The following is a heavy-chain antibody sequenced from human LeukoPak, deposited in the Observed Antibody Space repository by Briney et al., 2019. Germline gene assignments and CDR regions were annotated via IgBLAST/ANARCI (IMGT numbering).Heavy chain of an antibody. Sequence: GGSLRLSCAASGFTFSNAWMSWVRQAPGKGLEWVGRIKSKTDGGTTDYAAPVKGRFTISRHDSKNTLYLQMNSLKTEDTAVYYCTTDLSAVAGTFDYWGQGTLVTVSS. CDR1: GFTFSNAW. CDR2: IKSKTDGGTT. CDR3: TTDLSAVAGTFDY. D-gene: IGHD6-19*01. V-gene: IGHV3-15*01. J-gene: IGHJ4*02.